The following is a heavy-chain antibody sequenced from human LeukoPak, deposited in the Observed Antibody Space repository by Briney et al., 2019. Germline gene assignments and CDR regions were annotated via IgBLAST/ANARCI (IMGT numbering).Heavy chain of an antibody. V-gene: IGHV1-2*02. CDR2: INPNSGGT. CDR3: ARTSVAPREWLSFDY. CDR1: GYTFTGYY. J-gene: IGHJ4*02. Sequence: ASVKVSCKASGYTFTGYYMHWVRQAPGQGLEWMGWINPNSGGTNYAQKFQGRVTMIRDTSISTAYIELSRLRSDDTAVYYCARTSVAPREWLSFDYWGQGTLVTVSS. D-gene: IGHD3-3*01.